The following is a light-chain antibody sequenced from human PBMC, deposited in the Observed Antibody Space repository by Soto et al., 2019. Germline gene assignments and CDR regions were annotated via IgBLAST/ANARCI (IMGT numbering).Light chain of an antibody. CDR1: QSISIY. V-gene: IGKV1-39*01. CDR2: AAS. Sequence: MTRSPSSLSSSVRDIVAITVRASQSISIYLNWYHQKPGKAPMLLIYAASSLQSGVPSRFGGSGSGTDFTLTINSLQPEDFATYYCQQSYRTPTFGGGTKVDI. CDR3: QQSYRTPT. J-gene: IGKJ4*01.